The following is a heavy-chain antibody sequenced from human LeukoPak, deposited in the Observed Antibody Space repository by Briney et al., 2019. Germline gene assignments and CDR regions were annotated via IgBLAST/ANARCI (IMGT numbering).Heavy chain of an antibody. CDR1: RYTFSSYY. V-gene: IGHV1-46*01. Sequence: ASVTVSFKASRYTFSSYYMHWLRLVPGQGPEWLAIINPSGSTVYAQKFQGRATMTRDPSTGTVYIELSSLRSEDTAVYYCGRERLGAVGRRGIDFWGQGSQVTVSS. D-gene: IGHD6-13*01. CDR2: INPSGST. CDR3: GRERLGAVGRRGIDF. J-gene: IGHJ4*02.